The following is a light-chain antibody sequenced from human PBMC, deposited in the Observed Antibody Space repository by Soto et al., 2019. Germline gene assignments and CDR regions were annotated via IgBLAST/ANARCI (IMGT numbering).Light chain of an antibody. CDR2: HAS. J-gene: IGKJ4*01. Sequence: EIVMTQSPSTLSLSPGESATISCRASQRIGNYLGWYQQKPGQAPRLLIYHASSRASGIPAWFSGSRSGTTLTLPIISLQHEDYASSYCPQQSDWPLPTFGGGTKVESK. CDR1: QRIGNY. V-gene: IGKV3-11*01. CDR3: PQQSDWPLPT.